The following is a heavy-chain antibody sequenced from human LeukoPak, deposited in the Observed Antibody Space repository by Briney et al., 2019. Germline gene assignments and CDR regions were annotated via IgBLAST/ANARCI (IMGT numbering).Heavy chain of an antibody. CDR1: GFTFSSYE. V-gene: IGHV3-21*01. Sequence: GGSLRLSCAASGFTFSSYEMNWVRQAPGKGLEWVSSISPSSTYIKYSDSVKGRFTISRDDAKNSLYLQMNSLRADDTAVYYRARDRDWNFDYWGQGTLVTVSS. CDR3: ARDRDWNFDY. D-gene: IGHD3/OR15-3a*01. J-gene: IGHJ4*02. CDR2: ISPSSTYI.